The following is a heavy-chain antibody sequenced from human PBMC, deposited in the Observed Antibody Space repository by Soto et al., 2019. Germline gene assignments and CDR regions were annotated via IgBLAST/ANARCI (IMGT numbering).Heavy chain of an antibody. J-gene: IGHJ3*02. CDR3: ARCLVLEYYYDSSGPLGGAFDI. D-gene: IGHD3-22*01. CDR1: GYSFTSYW. Sequence: GESLKISCKGSGYSFTSYWIGWVRQMPGKGLERMGIIYPGDSDTRYSPSFQGQVTISADKSISTAYLQWSSLKASDTAMYYCARCLVLEYYYDSSGPLGGAFDIWGQGTMVTVSS. CDR2: IYPGDSDT. V-gene: IGHV5-51*01.